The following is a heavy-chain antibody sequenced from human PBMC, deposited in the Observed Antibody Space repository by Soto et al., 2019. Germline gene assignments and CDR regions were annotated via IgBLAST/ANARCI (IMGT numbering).Heavy chain of an antibody. Sequence: QITLKETGPTLVKPTQTLTLTCTFSGFSISTSGVGVGWIRQPPGKALGWLAVICWADDEPYSPSLRSRLTNTKENALNRVVLTSSNTGPVDTAAYVWARILWNSYYANCGQCTLVTVSS. CDR1: GFSISTSGVG. V-gene: IGHV2-5*02. J-gene: IGHJ1*01. CDR2: ICWADDE. CDR3: ARILWNSYYAN. D-gene: IGHD1-26*01.